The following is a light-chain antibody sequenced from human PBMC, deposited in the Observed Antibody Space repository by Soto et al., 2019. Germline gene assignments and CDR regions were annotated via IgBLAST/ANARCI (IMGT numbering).Light chain of an antibody. CDR1: QSVSSY. Sequence: EIVMTQSPATLSVAPGERATLSCRASQSVSSYLAWYQQKPGQAPRLLIYGASSRATGIPDRFSGSGSGTDFTLPISRLEPEDFAVYYCQQYGSSPMYTFGQGTKLEIK. V-gene: IGKV3-20*01. J-gene: IGKJ2*01. CDR3: QQYGSSPMYT. CDR2: GAS.